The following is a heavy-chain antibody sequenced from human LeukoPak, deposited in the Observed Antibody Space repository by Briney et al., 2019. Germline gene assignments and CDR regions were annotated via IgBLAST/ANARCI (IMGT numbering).Heavy chain of an antibody. J-gene: IGHJ6*02. CDR2: IYYSGST. Sequence: SETLSLTCTVSGGSIGSYYWSWIRQPPGKGLEWIGYIYYSGSTNYNPSLKSRVTISVDTSKNQFSLKLSSVTAADTAVYYCARLSGGNSNYYYGMDVWGQGTTVTVSS. CDR3: ARLSGGNSNYYYGMDV. CDR1: GGSIGSYY. D-gene: IGHD2-21*02. V-gene: IGHV4-59*08.